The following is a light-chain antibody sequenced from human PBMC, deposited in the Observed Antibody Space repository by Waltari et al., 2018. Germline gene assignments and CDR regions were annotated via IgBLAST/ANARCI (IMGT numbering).Light chain of an antibody. Sequence: QSVLTQPPSASGTPGQGFTISCSGSSSNIGDNYVYWYQQFPGTSPKLLIHRNNQRPSGVPDRFSGSKSGTSAFLVISGLRSEDEADYHCAAWDDSLSGWVFGGGTKLTVL. CDR1: SSNIGDNY. J-gene: IGLJ3*02. CDR3: AAWDDSLSGWV. V-gene: IGLV1-47*01. CDR2: RNN.